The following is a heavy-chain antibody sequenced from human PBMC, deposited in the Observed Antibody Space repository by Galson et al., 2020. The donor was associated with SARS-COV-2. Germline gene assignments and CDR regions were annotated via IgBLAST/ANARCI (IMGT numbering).Heavy chain of an antibody. Sequence: ASVKVSCKASGGTFSSYAISWVRQAPGQGLEWMGGISAYNGNTNYAQKLQGRVTMTTDTSTSTAYMELRSLRSDDTAVYYCARMDYDSSGPQYYYYGMDVWGQGTTVTVSS. CDR3: ARMDYDSSGPQYYYYGMDV. D-gene: IGHD3-22*01. J-gene: IGHJ6*02. V-gene: IGHV1-18*01. CDR1: GGTFSSYA. CDR2: ISAYNGNT.